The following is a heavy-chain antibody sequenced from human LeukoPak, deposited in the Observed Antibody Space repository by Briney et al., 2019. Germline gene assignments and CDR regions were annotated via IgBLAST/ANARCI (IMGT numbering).Heavy chain of an antibody. V-gene: IGHV3-48*03. CDR3: PNDGQLHSSGWLDGLHWFDP. CDR1: GFTFSSYE. J-gene: IGHJ5*02. Sequence: GGSLRLSCAASGFTFSSYEMNWVRQAPGKGLEWVSYISSSGSTIYYADSVKGRFTISRDNAKNSLYLPMNSLRAEHTAVHYCPNDGQLHSSGWLDGLHWFDPWGQGTLVTVSS. CDR2: ISSSGSTI. D-gene: IGHD6-19*01.